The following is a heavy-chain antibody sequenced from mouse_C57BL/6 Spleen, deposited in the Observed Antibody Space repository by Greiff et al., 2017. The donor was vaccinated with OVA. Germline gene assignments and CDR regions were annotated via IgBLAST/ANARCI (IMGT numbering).Heavy chain of an antibody. J-gene: IGHJ1*03. Sequence: VHVKQSGPELVKPGASVKISCKASGYSFTGYYMHWVKQSHGNILDWIGYIYPYNGVSSYNQKFKGKATLTVDKSSSTAYMELRSLTSEDSAVYYCARGGVPHWYFDVWGTGTTVTVSS. V-gene: IGHV1-31*01. CDR3: ARGGVPHWYFDV. CDR2: IYPYNGVS. D-gene: IGHD2-14*01. CDR1: GYSFTGYY.